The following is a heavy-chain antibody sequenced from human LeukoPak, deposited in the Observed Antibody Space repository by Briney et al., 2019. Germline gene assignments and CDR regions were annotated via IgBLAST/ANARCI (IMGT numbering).Heavy chain of an antibody. J-gene: IGHJ4*02. CDR3: AHGGNSGSYSEH. V-gene: IGHV4-4*07. CDR1: GDSISRDY. Sequence: SDTLSLTCTVSGDSISRDYWTWIRQPAGKGLEWIGRFYTSGSTDYNPSLESRVSISVDTSKNQFSLKLSSVTAADTAMYYCAHGGNSGSYSEHWGQGNLVTGSS. D-gene: IGHD1-26*01. CDR2: FYTSGST.